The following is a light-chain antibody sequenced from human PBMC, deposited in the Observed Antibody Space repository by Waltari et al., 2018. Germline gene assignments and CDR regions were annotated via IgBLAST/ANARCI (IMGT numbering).Light chain of an antibody. J-gene: IGLJ3*02. CDR2: LNRDVIH. Sequence: PERGPRYLMTLNRDVIHTRGNGIPDRFSGSSSGAERYRIIASLQSEEDADYYCQTWGHGTYWVFGGGTKLTVL. V-gene: IGLV4-69*01. CDR3: QTWGHGTYWV.